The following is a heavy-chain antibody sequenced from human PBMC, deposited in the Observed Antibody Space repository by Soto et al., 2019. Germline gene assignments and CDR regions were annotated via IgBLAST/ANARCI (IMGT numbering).Heavy chain of an antibody. Sequence: EASVKVSCKASGYTFTRSGISWVRQAPGQGLEWMGWISPDNGNTNYAQKLQGRVTMTTDASTSTAYMELRSLRSDDTAVYYCARALGYSGYAGMDVWGQGTTVTVSS. CDR1: GYTFTRSG. CDR2: ISPDNGNT. D-gene: IGHD5-12*01. V-gene: IGHV1-18*01. J-gene: IGHJ6*02. CDR3: ARALGYSGYAGMDV.